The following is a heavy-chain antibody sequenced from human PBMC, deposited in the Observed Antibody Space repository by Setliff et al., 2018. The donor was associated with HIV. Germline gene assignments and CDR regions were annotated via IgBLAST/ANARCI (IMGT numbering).Heavy chain of an antibody. D-gene: IGHD3-22*01. CDR3: ARGDYYDSTGYEGRDS. CDR1: SGSFSGYR. CDR2: INHRGST. V-gene: IGHV4-34*01. Sequence: PSETLSLTCAVHSGSFSGYRWTWIRQPPGKGLEWIGEINHRGSTTYNPSLRSRVTISVDTSKNQFSLKLSSVTAADTAVYYCARGDYYDSTGYEGRDSWGRGTLVTVSS. J-gene: IGHJ4*02.